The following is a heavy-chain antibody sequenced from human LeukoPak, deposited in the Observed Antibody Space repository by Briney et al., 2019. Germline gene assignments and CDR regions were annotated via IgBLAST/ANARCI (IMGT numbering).Heavy chain of an antibody. V-gene: IGHV4-59*01. CDR3: ARRDGYNSYYFDY. Sequence: GSLRLSCAAAGFTFSSYGMHWIRQPPGKGLEWIGYIYYSGSTNYNPSLKSRVTISVDTSKNQFSLKLSSVTAADTAVYYCARRDGYNSYYFDYWGQGTLVTVSS. CDR2: IYYSGST. J-gene: IGHJ4*02. D-gene: IGHD5-24*01. CDR1: GFTFSSYG.